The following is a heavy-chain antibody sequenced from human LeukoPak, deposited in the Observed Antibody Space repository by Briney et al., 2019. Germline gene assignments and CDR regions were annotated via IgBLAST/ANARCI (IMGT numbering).Heavy chain of an antibody. V-gene: IGHV4-61*10. CDR1: GGSISSRSYY. CDR2: IYYSGST. D-gene: IGHD6-13*01. Sequence: PSETLSLTCTVSGGSISSRSYYWSWIRQPAGKGLEWIGYIYYSGSTNYNPSLKSRVTISVDTSKNQFSLKLSSVTAADTAVYYCARTAAAGPTTFNYFDYWGQGTLVTVSS. J-gene: IGHJ4*02. CDR3: ARTAAAGPTTFNYFDY.